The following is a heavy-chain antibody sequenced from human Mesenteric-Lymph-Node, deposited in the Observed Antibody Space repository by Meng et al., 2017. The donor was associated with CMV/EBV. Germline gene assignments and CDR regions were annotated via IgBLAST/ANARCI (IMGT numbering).Heavy chain of an antibody. CDR3: ARLQGIAAAGTTYGMDV. Sequence: GESLKISCKGSGYSFTSYWIGWVRQMPGKGLEWMGIIYPGVSDTRYSPSFQGQVTISADKSISTAYLQWSSLKASDTAMYYCARLQGIAAAGTTYGMDVWGQGTTVTVSS. CDR1: GYSFTSYW. V-gene: IGHV5-51*01. CDR2: IYPGVSDT. D-gene: IGHD6-13*01. J-gene: IGHJ6*02.